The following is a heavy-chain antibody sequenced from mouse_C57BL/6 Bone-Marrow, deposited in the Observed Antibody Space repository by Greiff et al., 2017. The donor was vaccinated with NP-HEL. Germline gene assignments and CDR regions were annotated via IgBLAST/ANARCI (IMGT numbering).Heavy chain of an antibody. J-gene: IGHJ4*01. CDR1: GYTFTSYG. CDR2: IYPRSGNT. Sequence: VQLQESGAELARPGASVKLSCKASGYTFTSYGISWVKQRTGQGLEWIGEIYPRSGNTYYNEKFKGKATLTADKSSSTAYMKLRSLTSEDSAVYFCARSYAMDYWGQGTSVTGSS. CDR3: ARSYAMDY. V-gene: IGHV1-81*01.